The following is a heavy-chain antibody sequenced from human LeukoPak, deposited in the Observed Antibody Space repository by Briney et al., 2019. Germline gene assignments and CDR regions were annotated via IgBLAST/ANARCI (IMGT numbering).Heavy chain of an antibody. J-gene: IGHJ3*02. CDR1: GYTFTDYY. CDR2: ISPNSGGT. V-gene: IGHV1-2*02. D-gene: IGHD6-6*01. Sequence: ASVKVSCKASGYTFTDYYMHWVRQAPGQGLEWMGWISPNSGGTYYAQRFQGRVTMTRDTSISTAYMELSRLRSDDTAVYYCARDLSRGQLGRAFDIWGQGTMVTVSS. CDR3: ARDLSRGQLGRAFDI.